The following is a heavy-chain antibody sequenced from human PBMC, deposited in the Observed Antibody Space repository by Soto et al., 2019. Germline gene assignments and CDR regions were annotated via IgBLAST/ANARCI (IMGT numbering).Heavy chain of an antibody. CDR2: INPSGGDT. J-gene: IGHJ4*02. CDR3: ARIEAGY. CDR1: GYTFTSYY. Sequence: QVQLVQSGAEVKKPGASVKVSCKPSGYTFTSYYRHWVRQAPGQGLEWMGTINPSGGDTTYAQKFNGRVTMTRDTTTSTVYMELSSLRPEDTAVYYGARIEAGYWGQGTLVTVSS. D-gene: IGHD6-13*01. V-gene: IGHV1-46*01.